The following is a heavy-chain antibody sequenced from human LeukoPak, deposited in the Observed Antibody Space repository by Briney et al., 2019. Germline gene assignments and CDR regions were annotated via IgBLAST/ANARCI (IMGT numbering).Heavy chain of an antibody. CDR2: IYTSGST. CDR1: GGSISSYY. J-gene: IGHJ4*02. V-gene: IGHV4-4*07. D-gene: IGHD2-15*01. Sequence: SETLSLTCTVSGGSISSYYWSWIRQPAGKGLEWIGRIYTSGSTNYNPSLKSRVTMSVDTSKNQFSLKLSSVTAADTAVHYCARDRCSGGSCYPFDYWGQGTLVTVSS. CDR3: ARDRCSGGSCYPFDY.